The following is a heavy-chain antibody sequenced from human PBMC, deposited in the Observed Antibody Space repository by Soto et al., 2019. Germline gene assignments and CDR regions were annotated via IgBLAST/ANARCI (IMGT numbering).Heavy chain of an antibody. J-gene: IGHJ4*02. CDR3: ARDGDGYNY. V-gene: IGHV4-61*01. CDR2: IYSSGST. CDR1: GGSVSSGSYY. D-gene: IGHD5-12*01. Sequence: QVKLQESGPGLVKPSETLSLTCTVSGGSVSSGSYYWSWIRQPPGKGLEWIGYIYSSGSTSYNHSLKSRVTISVDTSKNQFSLKLSSVTAADTAVYYCARDGDGYNYWGQGTLVTVSS.